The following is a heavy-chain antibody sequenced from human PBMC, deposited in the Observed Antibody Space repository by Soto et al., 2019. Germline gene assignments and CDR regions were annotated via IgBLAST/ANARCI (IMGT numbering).Heavy chain of an antibody. CDR3: ARGNWNYYYGFDV. Sequence: GGSLRLSCAASEFTFDKYYMTWVRQTPGKGPEWVANIKPDGSEQYYVDSVKGRFTISRDNANNSLYLQMNSLRAEDTAVYFCARGNWNYYYGFDVWGQGTTVTVSS. J-gene: IGHJ6*02. CDR1: EFTFDKYY. CDR2: IKPDGSEQ. V-gene: IGHV3-7*01. D-gene: IGHD1-20*01.